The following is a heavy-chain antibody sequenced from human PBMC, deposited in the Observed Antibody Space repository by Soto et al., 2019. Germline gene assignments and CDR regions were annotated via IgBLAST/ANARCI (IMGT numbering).Heavy chain of an antibody. V-gene: IGHV4-39*01. D-gene: IGHD3-22*01. CDR2: IYYSGST. Sequence: SENLSLTCTVPGGSISRGNYSWSCIRQPPGKGLEWIGSIYYSGSTYYNPSLKSRVTISVDTSKNQFSLKLSSVTAADTAVYYCATAYYYDSSGYYYPFDYWGQG. CDR1: GGSISRGNYS. CDR3: ATAYYYDSSGYYYPFDY. J-gene: IGHJ4*02.